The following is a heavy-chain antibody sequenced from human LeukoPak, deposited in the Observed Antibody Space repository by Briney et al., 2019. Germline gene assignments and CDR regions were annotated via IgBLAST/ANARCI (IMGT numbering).Heavy chain of an antibody. CDR2: IVVGSGNT. J-gene: IGHJ6*02. CDR3: AASRQQSYYYYYGMYV. V-gene: IGHV1-58*02. D-gene: IGHD6-13*01. CDR1: GFTFTSSA. Sequence: SVKVSCKASGFTFTSSAMQWVRQARGQRLEWIGWIVVGSGNTNYAQKFQERVTITRDMSTSTAYMELSSLRSEDTAVYYCAASRQQSYYYYYGMYVWGQGTTVTVSS.